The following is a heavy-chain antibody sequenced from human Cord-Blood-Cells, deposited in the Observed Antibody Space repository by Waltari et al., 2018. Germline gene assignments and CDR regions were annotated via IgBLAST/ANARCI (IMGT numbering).Heavy chain of an antibody. J-gene: IGHJ3*02. Sequence: QVQLVESGGGVVQPGGSLRLSCAASGFTFSSHGMHWVHQAPGKGLEWVAFIRYDGSNKYYADSVKGRFTISRDNSKNTLYLQMNSLRAEDTAVYYCAKMNLRAFDIWGQGTMVTVSS. CDR2: IRYDGSNK. CDR3: AKMNLRAFDI. CDR1: GFTFSSHG. V-gene: IGHV3-30*02. D-gene: IGHD4-17*01.